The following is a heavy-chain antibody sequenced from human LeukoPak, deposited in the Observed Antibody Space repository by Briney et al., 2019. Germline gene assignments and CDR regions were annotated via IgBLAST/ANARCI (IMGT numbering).Heavy chain of an antibody. D-gene: IGHD3-10*01. CDR3: ARDRGEYNYGRPHREGLGY. V-gene: IGHV1-18*01. CDR1: SYTFINYG. CDR2: ISAYNGNT. Sequence: GASVKVSCKASSYTFINYGFSWVRQAPGQGLEWMGWISAYNGNTNYAQKFQSRVTMTTDTSTSTASMELRSLRTDDTAVYYCARDRGEYNYGRPHREGLGYWGQGTLVTVSS. J-gene: IGHJ4*02.